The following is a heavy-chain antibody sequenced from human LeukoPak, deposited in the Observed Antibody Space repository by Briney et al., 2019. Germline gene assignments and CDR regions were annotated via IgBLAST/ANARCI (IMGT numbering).Heavy chain of an antibody. Sequence: GASVKVSCKGSGYTITVHNMHWMRQAPGQGLEWMGGFDPEDGETIYAQKFQGRVTITEDTSTDTAYMELSSLRSEDTAVYYCATEAMIVVVTTEPIFYFDYWGQGTLVTVSP. D-gene: IGHD3-22*01. CDR1: GYTITVHN. J-gene: IGHJ4*02. CDR3: ATEAMIVVVTTEPIFYFDY. CDR2: FDPEDGET. V-gene: IGHV1-24*01.